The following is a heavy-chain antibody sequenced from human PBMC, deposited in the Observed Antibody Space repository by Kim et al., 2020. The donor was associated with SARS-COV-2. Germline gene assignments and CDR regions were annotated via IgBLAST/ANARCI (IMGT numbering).Heavy chain of an antibody. J-gene: IGHJ6*02. D-gene: IGHD2-2*01. CDR2: ISSSSSYI. CDR1: GFTFSSYT. Sequence: GGSLRLSCAASGFTFSSYTMNWVRQAPGKGLELVSSISSSSSYIYYADSVKGRFTISRDNAKNSLYLQMNSLRAEDTAVYYCASVKCSSTTCYWGYYYYGMDVWGQGTTVTVSS. V-gene: IGHV3-21*01. CDR3: ASVKCSSTTCYWGYYYYGMDV.